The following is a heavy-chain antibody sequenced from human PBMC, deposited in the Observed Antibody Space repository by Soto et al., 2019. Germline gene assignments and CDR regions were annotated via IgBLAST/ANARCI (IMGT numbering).Heavy chain of an antibody. CDR2: MHESGST. V-gene: IGHV4-59*01. CDR3: ARLYGLDAFDI. CDR1: GASISSYY. J-gene: IGHJ3*02. D-gene: IGHD4-17*01. Sequence: SETLSLTCTVSGASISSYYWNWIRQPPGKGLEWIGYMHESGSTSYNPSLKSRVTISVDTSKNQFSLKLSSVTAADTAVYYCARLYGLDAFDIWGQGTMVTVS.